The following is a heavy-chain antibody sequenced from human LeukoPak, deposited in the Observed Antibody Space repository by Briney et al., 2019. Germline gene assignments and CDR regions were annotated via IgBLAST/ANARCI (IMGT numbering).Heavy chain of an antibody. CDR1: GYTFTSYA. CDR2: INAGNGNT. D-gene: IGHD6-13*01. V-gene: IGHV1-3*01. J-gene: IGHJ4*02. CDR3: ARVGTQQLVLPYYFDY. Sequence: GASVKVSCKASGYTFTSYAMHWVRQAPGQRLERMGWINAGNGNTKYSQKFQGRVTITRDTSASTAYMELSSLRSEDTAVYYCARVGTQQLVLPYYFDYWGQGTLVTVSS.